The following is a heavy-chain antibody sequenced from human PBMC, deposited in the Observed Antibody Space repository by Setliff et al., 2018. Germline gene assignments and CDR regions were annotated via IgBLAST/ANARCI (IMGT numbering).Heavy chain of an antibody. V-gene: IGHV1-69*06. D-gene: IGHD3-3*01. Sequence: SVKVSCKASGGTFSSYAISWVRQAPGQGLEWMGGIIPIFGTANYAQKFQGRVTITADKSTSTAYMELSSLRSEDTAVYYCARSITIFGVVDPHMDVWGKGTTVTVSS. CDR2: IIPIFGTA. CDR3: ARSITIFGVVDPHMDV. J-gene: IGHJ6*03. CDR1: GGTFSSYA.